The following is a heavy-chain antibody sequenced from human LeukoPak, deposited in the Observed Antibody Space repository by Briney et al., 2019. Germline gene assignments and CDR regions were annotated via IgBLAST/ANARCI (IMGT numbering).Heavy chain of an antibody. CDR1: GGSISSGGYY. Sequence: SQTLSLTCTVSGGSISSGGYYWSWIRQPPGKGLEWIGEINHSGSTNYNPSLKSRVTISVDTSKNQFSLKLSSVTAADTAVYYCARPYGDYAYYFDYWGQGTLVTVSS. D-gene: IGHD4-17*01. J-gene: IGHJ4*02. CDR3: ARPYGDYAYYFDY. V-gene: IGHV4-30-2*01. CDR2: INHSGST.